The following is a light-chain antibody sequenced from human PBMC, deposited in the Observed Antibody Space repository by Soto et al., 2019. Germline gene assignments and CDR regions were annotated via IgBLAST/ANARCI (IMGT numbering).Light chain of an antibody. J-gene: IGKJ4*01. CDR1: QSVSSY. CDR3: QQRSHWPPLT. V-gene: IGKV3-11*01. CDR2: DAS. Sequence: EIVLIQSPATLSLSPGERATLACRASQSVSSYLAWYQQKPGQAPRLLIYDASNRATGIPARFSGSGSGTDFTLTISSLEPEDFAVYYCQQRSHWPPLTFGGGTKVEIK.